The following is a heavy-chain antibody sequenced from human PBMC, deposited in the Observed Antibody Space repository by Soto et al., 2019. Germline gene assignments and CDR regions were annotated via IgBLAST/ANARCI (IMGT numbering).Heavy chain of an antibody. V-gene: IGHV1-18*01. CDR2: ISAYNGNT. CDR1: GYTFTSYG. D-gene: IGHD5-18*01. CDR3: ARDVGGMGYSYGHFDY. Sequence: QVQLVQSGAEVKKPGASVKVSCKASGYTFTSYGISWVRQAPGQGLEWMGWISAYNGNTNYAQKLKGRGTMTTDTSTSTAYMELRSLRYDDTAVYYCARDVGGMGYSYGHFDYWGQGTLVTVSS. J-gene: IGHJ4*02.